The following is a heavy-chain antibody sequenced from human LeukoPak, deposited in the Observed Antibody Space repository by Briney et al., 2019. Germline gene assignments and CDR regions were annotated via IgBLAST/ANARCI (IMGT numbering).Heavy chain of an antibody. CDR2: IKSKTEGGTV. J-gene: IGHJ4*02. CDR3: TTYAIPPSAYFEH. CDR1: GFTFSSYS. V-gene: IGHV3-15*01. D-gene: IGHD2-8*01. Sequence: GGSLRLSCAASGFTFSSYSMNWVRQAPGKGLEWVGRIKSKTEGGTVEDAAPVKGRITISRDDSNNTLYLQMNSLKTEDTAVYYCTTYAIPPSAYFEHWGQGALVTVSS.